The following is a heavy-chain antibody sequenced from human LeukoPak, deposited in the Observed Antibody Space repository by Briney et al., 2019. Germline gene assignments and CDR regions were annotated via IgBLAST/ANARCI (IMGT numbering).Heavy chain of an antibody. V-gene: IGHV3-30-3*01. CDR3: ARGIWCGGDCGYGMDV. CDR2: ISYDGSNK. Sequence: GGSLRLSCAASGFTFSSYAMHWVRQSPGEGLVGVAVISYDGSNKYYADSVKGRFTISRDNSKNTLYLQMNSLRAEDTAVYYCARGIWCGGDCGYGMDVWGQGTTVTVSS. J-gene: IGHJ6*02. CDR1: GFTFSSYA. D-gene: IGHD2-21*02.